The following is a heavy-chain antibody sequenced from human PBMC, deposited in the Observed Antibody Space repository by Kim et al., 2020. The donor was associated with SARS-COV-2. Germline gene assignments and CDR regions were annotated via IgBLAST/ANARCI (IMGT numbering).Heavy chain of an antibody. CDR3: ARGPTYSYAEEMLYYFDY. J-gene: IGHJ4*02. CDR2: IKQDGSEK. Sequence: GGSLRLSCAASGFTFSSYWMSWVRQAPGKGLEWVANIKQDGSEKYYVDSVKGRFTISRDNAKNSLYLQMNSLRAEDTAVYYCARGPTYSYAEEMLYYFDYWGQGTLVTVSS. D-gene: IGHD5-18*01. CDR1: GFTFSSYW. V-gene: IGHV3-7*01.